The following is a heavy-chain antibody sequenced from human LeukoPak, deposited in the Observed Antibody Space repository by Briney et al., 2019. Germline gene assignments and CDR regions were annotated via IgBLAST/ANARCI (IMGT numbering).Heavy chain of an antibody. CDR2: ISGSGGRT. Sequence: GGSLRLSCAASGFTFSSYAMSWVRQAPGKELEWVSGISGSGGRTYYADSVKGRFTISRDNSKNTLHLQMNSLRAEDTALYYCAKDTRDGSGTYGYFDSLGQGTLVTVSS. D-gene: IGHD3-10*01. V-gene: IGHV3-23*01. CDR3: AKDTRDGSGTYGYFDS. CDR1: GFTFSSYA. J-gene: IGHJ4*02.